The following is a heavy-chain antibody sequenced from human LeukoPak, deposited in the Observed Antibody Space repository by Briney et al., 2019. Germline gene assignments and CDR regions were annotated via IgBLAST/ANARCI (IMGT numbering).Heavy chain of an antibody. CDR1: GFTFSNAW. Sequence: GGSLRLSCAASGFTFSNAWMTWVRQAPGKELEWVGRIFSKTDGETTDYAAPVKGRFTISRDDSKNTVYLLMNSLKTEDTAVYYCTTTLSVIARGYWGQGTLVTVSS. J-gene: IGHJ4*02. CDR3: TTTLSVIARGY. V-gene: IGHV3-15*01. CDR2: IFSKTDGETT. D-gene: IGHD2-21*01.